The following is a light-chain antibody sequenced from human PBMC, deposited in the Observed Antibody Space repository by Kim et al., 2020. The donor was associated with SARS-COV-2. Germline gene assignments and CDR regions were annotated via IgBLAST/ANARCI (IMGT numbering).Light chain of an antibody. V-gene: IGLV4-69*01. CDR1: SGHSSYA. CDR3: QTWGTGIRV. CDR2: LNSDGSH. J-gene: IGLJ3*02. Sequence: QLVLTQSPSVSASLGASVKLTCTLSSGHSSYAIAWHQQQPEKGPRYLMKLNSDGSHNKGDGIPDRFSGSSSGAERYLTISSLQSEDEADYYCQTWGTGIRVFGGGTQLTVL.